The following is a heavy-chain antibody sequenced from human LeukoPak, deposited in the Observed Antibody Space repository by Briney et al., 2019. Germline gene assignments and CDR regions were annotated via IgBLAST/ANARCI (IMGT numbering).Heavy chain of an antibody. V-gene: IGHV1-2*02. J-gene: IGHJ5*02. CDR3: AREGSFNNWFDP. CDR1: GYTFTGYY. D-gene: IGHD3-10*01. Sequence: ASVKVSCKASGYTFTGYYMHWLRQAPGQGLEWMRWINPNSGGTNYAQKFQGRVTMTRDTSISTAYMELSRLRSDDTAVYYCAREGSFNNWFDPWGQGTLVTVSS. CDR2: INPNSGGT.